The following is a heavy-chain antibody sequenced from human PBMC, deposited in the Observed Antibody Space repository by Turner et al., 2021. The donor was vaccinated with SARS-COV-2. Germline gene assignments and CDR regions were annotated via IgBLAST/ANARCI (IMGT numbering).Heavy chain of an antibody. CDR1: GGSISSSSYY. D-gene: IGHD3-22*01. J-gene: IGHJ2*01. CDR3: ATETITMIVVANWYFDL. CDR2: IYYSGST. Sequence: QLQLQESGPGQVKPSETLSLTCTVSGGSISSSSYYWGWIRQPPGKGLEWIGSIYYSGSTYYNPSLKSRVTISVDTSKNQFSLKLSSVTAADTAVYYCATETITMIVVANWYFDLWGRGTLVTVSS. V-gene: IGHV4-39*02.